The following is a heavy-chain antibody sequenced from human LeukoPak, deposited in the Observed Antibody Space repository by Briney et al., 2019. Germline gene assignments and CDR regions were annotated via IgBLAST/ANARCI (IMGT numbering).Heavy chain of an antibody. Sequence: PGGSLRLSCAASGFTFSSYAMSWVRQAPGKGLEWVSVISGSGGSTYYADSVKGRFTISRDNSKNTLYLQMNSLRAEDTAVYYCAKDDYGGNSGLDYWGQGTLVTVSS. CDR1: GFTFSSYA. J-gene: IGHJ4*02. CDR2: ISGSGGST. D-gene: IGHD4-23*01. V-gene: IGHV3-23*01. CDR3: AKDDYGGNSGLDY.